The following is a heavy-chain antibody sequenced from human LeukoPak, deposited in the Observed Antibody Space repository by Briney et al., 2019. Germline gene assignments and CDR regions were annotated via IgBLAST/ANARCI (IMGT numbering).Heavy chain of an antibody. CDR2: INPNSGGT. Sequence: ASVKVSCKASGGTFSSYAISWVRQAPGQGLEWMGRINPNSGGTNYAQKFQGRVTMTRDTSISTAYMELRSLRSDDTAVYYCARSQNRIGAYCGGDCYNDAFDIWGQGTMVTVSS. D-gene: IGHD2-21*02. CDR3: ARSQNRIGAYCGGDCYNDAFDI. CDR1: GGTFSSYA. J-gene: IGHJ3*02. V-gene: IGHV1-2*06.